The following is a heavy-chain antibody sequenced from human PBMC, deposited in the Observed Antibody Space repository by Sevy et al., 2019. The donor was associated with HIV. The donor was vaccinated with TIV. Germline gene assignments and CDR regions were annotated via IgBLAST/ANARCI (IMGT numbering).Heavy chain of an antibody. CDR1: GFTFSDYY. D-gene: IGHD2-15*01. J-gene: IGHJ1*01. CDR2: ISIAGDIV. CDR3: ARAAADCSGGTCSPAASYQYFQH. V-gene: IGHV3-11*01. Sequence: GSLRLSCAASGFTFSDYYMSWIRQAPGRGLEWIAYISIAGDIVYDADSVKGRFTISRDNAKNSLYLQLNSLRAEDTAVYYCARAAADCSGGTCSPAASYQYFQHWGQGTLVTVSS.